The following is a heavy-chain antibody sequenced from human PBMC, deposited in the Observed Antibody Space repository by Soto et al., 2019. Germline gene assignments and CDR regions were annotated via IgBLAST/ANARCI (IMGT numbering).Heavy chain of an antibody. CDR1: GGSFSPNY. D-gene: IGHD3-22*01. CDR3: ARMNYYDTSGYLFDY. Sequence: SETLSLTCTVSGGSFSPNYWSWIRQPPGKGLEWIGYIYFRGTTNYNPSLKSRVTMSADTSKNQFSLKLNSVTAADTAVYYCARMNYYDTSGYLFDYWGQGMMVTVSS. J-gene: IGHJ4*02. CDR2: IYFRGTT. V-gene: IGHV4-59*01.